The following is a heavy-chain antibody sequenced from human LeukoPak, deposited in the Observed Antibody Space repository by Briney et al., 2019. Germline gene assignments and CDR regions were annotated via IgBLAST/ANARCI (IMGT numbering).Heavy chain of an antibody. Sequence: GGSLRLSCAASGFTFSSYAMSWVRQAPGKGLEWVSAISGSGGSTYYADSVKGRFTISRDNSKNTLYLQMNSLRAEDTAVYYCARLSSTSCYSGCWFDPWGQGTLVTVSS. CDR1: GFTFSSYA. J-gene: IGHJ5*02. D-gene: IGHD2-2*02. CDR3: ARLSSTSCYSGCWFDP. V-gene: IGHV3-23*01. CDR2: ISGSGGST.